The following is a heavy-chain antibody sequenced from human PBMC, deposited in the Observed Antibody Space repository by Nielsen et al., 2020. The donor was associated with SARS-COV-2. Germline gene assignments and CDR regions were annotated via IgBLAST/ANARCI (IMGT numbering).Heavy chain of an antibody. Sequence: ASVKVSCKTFGYTFTSYDINWVRQATGQGLEWLGWLKPNSDYTGYAEKFQGRLTMTSDSSTSTAYMELRSLRSDDTAVYYCAREGRYCTNGICLDPGTFDYWGQGALVTVTS. CDR1: GYTFTSYD. J-gene: IGHJ4*02. V-gene: IGHV1-8*01. D-gene: IGHD2-8*01. CDR2: LKPNSDYT. CDR3: AREGRYCTNGICLDPGTFDY.